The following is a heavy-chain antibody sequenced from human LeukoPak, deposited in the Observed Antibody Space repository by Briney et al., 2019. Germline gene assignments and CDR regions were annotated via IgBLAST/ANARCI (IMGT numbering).Heavy chain of an antibody. CDR3: ARDSRVSNSLPLDN. J-gene: IGHJ4*02. V-gene: IGHV4-39*02. CDR1: GGSISSSGYY. CDR2: IYYSGST. Sequence: PSETLSLTCTVSGGSISSSGYYWGWIRQPPGKGLEWIGSIYYSGSTYYNPSLKSRVTISVDTSKNQLSLQLNSVSPEDTAVYYCARDSRVSNSLPLDNWGQGTLVTVSS. D-gene: IGHD4-11*01.